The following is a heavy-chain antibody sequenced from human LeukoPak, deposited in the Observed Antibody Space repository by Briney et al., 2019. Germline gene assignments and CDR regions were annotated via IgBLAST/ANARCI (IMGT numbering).Heavy chain of an antibody. V-gene: IGHV3-23*01. Sequence: GGSLRLSCAASGFTFSTYAMYWVRQAPGKGLEWVSGIFGSGGSAHYADSVKGRFTISRDNSKSTIYLQMNSLRAEDTAVYYCGKTTTGYCSGRYPGWPVDNWGQGTLVTVSS. CDR2: IFGSGGSA. J-gene: IGHJ4*02. CDR1: GFTFSTYA. D-gene: IGHD6-19*01. CDR3: GKTTTGYCSGRYPGWPVDN.